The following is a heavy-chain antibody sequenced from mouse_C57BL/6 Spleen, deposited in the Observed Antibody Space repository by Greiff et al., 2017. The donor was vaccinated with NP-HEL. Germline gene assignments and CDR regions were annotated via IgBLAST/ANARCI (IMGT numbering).Heavy chain of an antibody. CDR3: ASYDYYRYFDY. CDR2: ISSGSSTI. D-gene: IGHD2-4*01. CDR1: GFTFSDYG. Sequence: EVMLVESGGGLVKPGGSLKLSCAASGFTFSDYGMHWVRQAPEKGLEWVAYISSGSSTIYYADTVKGRFTISRDNAKNTLFLQMTSLRSEDTAMYYCASYDYYRYFDYWGQGTTLTVSS. J-gene: IGHJ2*01. V-gene: IGHV5-17*01.